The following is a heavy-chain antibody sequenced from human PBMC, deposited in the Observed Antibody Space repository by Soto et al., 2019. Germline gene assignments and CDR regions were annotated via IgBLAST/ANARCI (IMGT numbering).Heavy chain of an antibody. CDR3: ARDRGSYWFEEYGMDV. CDR2: IYSGGST. CDR1: GFTVSSNY. D-gene: IGHD1-26*01. Sequence: GGSLRLSCAASGFTVSSNYMSWVRQAPGKGLEWVSVIYSGGSTYYADSVKGRFIISRDNSKNTLYLQMNSLRAEDTAVYYCARDRGSYWFEEYGMDVWGQGTTVTVSS. V-gene: IGHV3-53*01. J-gene: IGHJ6*02.